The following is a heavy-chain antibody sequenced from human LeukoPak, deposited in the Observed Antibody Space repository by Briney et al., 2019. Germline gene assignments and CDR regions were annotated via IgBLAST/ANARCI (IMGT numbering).Heavy chain of an antibody. CDR3: AKVDYGDTGYFDY. CDR2: ISWNSGSI. V-gene: IGHV3-9*01. Sequence: GGSLRLSCAASGFTFDDYAMHWVRHAPGKGLEWVSGISWNSGSIGYADSVKGRFTISRDNAKNSLYLQMNSLRAEDTALYYCAKVDYGDTGYFDYWGQGTLVTVSS. J-gene: IGHJ4*02. CDR1: GFTFDDYA. D-gene: IGHD4-17*01.